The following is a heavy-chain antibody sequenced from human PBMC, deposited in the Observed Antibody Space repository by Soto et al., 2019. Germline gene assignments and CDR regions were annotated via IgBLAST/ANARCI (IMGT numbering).Heavy chain of an antibody. Sequence: PGGSLRLSCSASGFNFAAYTMSWVRLTPGKGLEWVGFIRRIAYGGTTDYAASVKGRFTISRDDSRKIVYLQMSRLKIEDTDVYYCSRSLAIDFDSWGQGTLVTV. CDR1: GFNFAAYT. J-gene: IGHJ4*02. V-gene: IGHV3-49*04. CDR3: SRSLAIDFDS. CDR2: IRRIAYGGTT.